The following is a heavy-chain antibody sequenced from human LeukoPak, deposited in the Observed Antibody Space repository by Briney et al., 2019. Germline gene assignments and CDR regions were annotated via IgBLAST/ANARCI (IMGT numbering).Heavy chain of an antibody. Sequence: PGGSLRLSCAASGFTSGDYYMTWIRQAPGKGLEWVSYISSSGTTIYYADSVKGRFTISRDNAKNSLYLQMDSLRAEETAVYFCARGVTMVVSSRAFDLWGQGTLVTVSS. V-gene: IGHV3-11*04. D-gene: IGHD4/OR15-4a*01. CDR1: GFTSGDYY. J-gene: IGHJ3*01. CDR2: ISSSGTTI. CDR3: ARGVTMVVSSRAFDL.